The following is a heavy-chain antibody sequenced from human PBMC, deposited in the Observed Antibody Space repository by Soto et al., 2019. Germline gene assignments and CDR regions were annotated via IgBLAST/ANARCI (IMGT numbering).Heavy chain of an antibody. CDR2: IYYRGST. CDR3: ARTGLTKNFDY. D-gene: IGHD1-1*01. CDR1: GGSISSYY. Sequence: SETLSLTCTVSGGSISSYYWSWIRQPPGKGLEWIGYIYYRGSTNYNPSLKSRVTISVDTSKNLFSLKLLSLTAADTAVYYCARTGLTKNFDYWGQGTLVTVSS. V-gene: IGHV4-59*08. J-gene: IGHJ4*02.